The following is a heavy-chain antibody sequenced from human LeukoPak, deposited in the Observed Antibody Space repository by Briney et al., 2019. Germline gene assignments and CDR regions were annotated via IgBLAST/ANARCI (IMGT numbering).Heavy chain of an antibody. D-gene: IGHD6-13*01. V-gene: IGHV3-7*01. Sequence: GGSLRLSCAASGFSFSSYWMTWVRQAPGKGLEWVANIKQDGSEQYYVDSVKGRFTISRDNAKSSLYLQMNSLIAEDTAVYYCARGIATGIDFFDPWGQGTLVTVSS. J-gene: IGHJ5*02. CDR2: IKQDGSEQ. CDR1: GFSFSSYW. CDR3: ARGIATGIDFFDP.